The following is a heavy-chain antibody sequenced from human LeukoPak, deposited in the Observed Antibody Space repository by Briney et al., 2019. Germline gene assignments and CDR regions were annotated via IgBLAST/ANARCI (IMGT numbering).Heavy chain of an antibody. CDR1: GFTFDDYA. V-gene: IGHV3-9*01. D-gene: IGHD3-10*01. Sequence: GGSLRLSCAASGFTFDDYAMHWVRQAPGKGLEWVSGISRNSGSIGYADSVKGRFSISRDNRKKSLYLQMNSLRAEDTAFYYCAKSGYGSGSSDINYWGQGTLVTVSS. J-gene: IGHJ4*02. CDR2: ISRNSGSI. CDR3: AKSGYGSGSSDINY.